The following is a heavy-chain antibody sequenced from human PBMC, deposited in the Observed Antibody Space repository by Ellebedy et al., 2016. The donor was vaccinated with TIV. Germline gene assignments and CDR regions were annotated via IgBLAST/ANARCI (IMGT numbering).Heavy chain of an antibody. CDR2: ISPSGDIT. V-gene: IGHV3-23*01. Sequence: GESLKISCAASGFTFRDFAMNWVRQAPGKGPGWVSAISPSGDITYFADSVKGRFTIARDNSQDTVHLQMHSLRAEDTAVYYYKKRGVAWAAFDIWGPGTLVTVSS. D-gene: IGHD7-27*01. CDR3: KKRGVAWAAFDI. J-gene: IGHJ3*02. CDR1: GFTFRDFA.